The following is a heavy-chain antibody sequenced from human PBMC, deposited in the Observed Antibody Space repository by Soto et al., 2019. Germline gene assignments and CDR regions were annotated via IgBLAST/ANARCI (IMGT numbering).Heavy chain of an antibody. V-gene: IGHV6-1*01. Sequence: SQTLSLTCAITGDSVSSNSAGWSWVRQSPSRGLEWLRRTYYRSKWYYEYAVSVRGRITINPDTSKNQYSLQLNSVTPEDTAVYFCARGEQYSGRIFDYWGQGTLVTV. J-gene: IGHJ4*01. CDR1: GDSVSSNSAG. CDR3: ARGEQYSGRIFDY. D-gene: IGHD1-26*01. CDR2: TYYRSKWYY.